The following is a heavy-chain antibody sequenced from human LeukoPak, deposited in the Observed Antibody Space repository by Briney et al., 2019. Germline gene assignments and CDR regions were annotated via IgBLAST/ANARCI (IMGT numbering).Heavy chain of an antibody. V-gene: IGHV3-21*05. CDR2: ISSTSASV. CDR3: ARVPSDDYYDSSGYFDY. D-gene: IGHD3-22*01. CDR1: GFTFSTYT. J-gene: IGHJ4*02. Sequence: GGSLRLSCAASGFTFSTYTMNWVRQAPGKGLEWVSYISSTSASVYYADSVKGRFTISRDNAKNSLYLQMNSLRAEDTAVYYCARVPSDDYYDSSGYFDYWGQGTLVTVSS.